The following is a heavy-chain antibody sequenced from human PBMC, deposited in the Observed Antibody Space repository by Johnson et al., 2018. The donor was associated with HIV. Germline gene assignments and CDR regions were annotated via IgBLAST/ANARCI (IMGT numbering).Heavy chain of an antibody. CDR1: GFSLDDYA. Sequence: VQLVESGGRVVRPGGSLRISCVVSGFSLDDYAMNWVRQAPGKGLEWVSSINWHGGSSDYADSVKGRFTISRDNAKNSLYLQMNSLRAEDTALYYCAREEEYRYAFDIWGQGTMVTVSS. CDR3: AREEEYRYAFDI. V-gene: IGHV3-20*04. D-gene: IGHD2/OR15-2a*01. J-gene: IGHJ3*02. CDR2: INWHGGSS.